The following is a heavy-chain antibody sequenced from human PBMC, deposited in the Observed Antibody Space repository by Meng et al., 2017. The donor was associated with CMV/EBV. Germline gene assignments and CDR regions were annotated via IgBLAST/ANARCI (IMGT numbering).Heavy chain of an antibody. CDR1: GFTFSSYS. CDR3: ARAPGSYCSSTSCYYYYGMDV. V-gene: IGHV3-21*01. J-gene: IGHJ6*02. CDR2: ISSSSSYI. Sequence: GESLKISCAASGFTFSSYSMNWVRQAPGKGLEWVSSISSSSSYIYYADSVKGRFTISRDNAKNTLYLQMNSLRAEDTAVYYCARAPGSYCSSTSCYYYYGMDVWGQGTTVTVSS. D-gene: IGHD2-2*01.